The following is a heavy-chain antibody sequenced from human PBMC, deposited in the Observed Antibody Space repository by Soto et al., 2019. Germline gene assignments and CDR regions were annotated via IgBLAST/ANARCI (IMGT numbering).Heavy chain of an antibody. Sequence: QVQLVQSGAEVKKPGASVKVSCKASGYTFTSYGISWVRQAPGQGLEWMGWISAYNGNTNYAQKLQGRVTMTTDTSTSTAYMELRSLRPDDTAVYYCARATGKKWELPNGAGIGYWGQGTLVTVSS. CDR2: ISAYNGNT. CDR3: ARATGKKWELPNGAGIGY. J-gene: IGHJ4*02. V-gene: IGHV1-18*01. CDR1: GYTFTSYG. D-gene: IGHD1-26*01.